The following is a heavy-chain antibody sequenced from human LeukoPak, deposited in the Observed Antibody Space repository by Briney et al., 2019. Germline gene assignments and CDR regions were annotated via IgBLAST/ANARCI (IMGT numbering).Heavy chain of an antibody. CDR3: ARGTPYDFWSGYYTGPDAFDI. CDR1: GYTFTGYY. J-gene: IGHJ3*02. V-gene: IGHV1-2*02. D-gene: IGHD3-3*01. CDR2: INPNSGGT. Sequence: ASVKVSCKASGYTFTGYYMHWVRQAPGQGLEWMGWINPNSGGTNYAQKFQGRVTMTRDTSISTAYMELSRLRSDDTAVYYCARGTPYDFWSGYYTGPDAFDIWGQGTMITVSS.